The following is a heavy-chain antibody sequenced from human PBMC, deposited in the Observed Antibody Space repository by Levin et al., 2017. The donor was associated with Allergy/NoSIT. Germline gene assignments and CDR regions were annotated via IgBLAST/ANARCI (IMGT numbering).Heavy chain of an antibody. J-gene: IGHJ4*02. CDR2: ISGSGGST. Sequence: GESLKISCAASGFTFSSYAMSWVRQAPGKGLEWVSAISGSGGSTYYADSVKGRFTISRDNSKNTLYLQMNSLRAEDTAVYYCAKCVRIVGATNSQVQYYFDYWGQGTLVTVSS. CDR1: GFTFSSYA. V-gene: IGHV3-23*01. D-gene: IGHD1-26*01. CDR3: AKCVRIVGATNSQVQYYFDY.